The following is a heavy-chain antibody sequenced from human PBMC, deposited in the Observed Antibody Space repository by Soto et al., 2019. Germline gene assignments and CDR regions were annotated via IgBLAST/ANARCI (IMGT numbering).Heavy chain of an antibody. CDR3: ARARYQLLHPYFYGMDV. D-gene: IGHD2-2*01. V-gene: IGHV4-59*01. J-gene: IGHJ6*02. CDR2: IHYSGST. Sequence: QVQLQESGPGLVKPSETLSLTCTVSGGSISSYYWSWIRQSPGKGLEWIGSIHYSGSTKSNPTLQSRVTISVDTSRNQVSLKLSAVTAADSAVYFCARARYQLLHPYFYGMDVWGQGTTVTVSS. CDR1: GGSISSYY.